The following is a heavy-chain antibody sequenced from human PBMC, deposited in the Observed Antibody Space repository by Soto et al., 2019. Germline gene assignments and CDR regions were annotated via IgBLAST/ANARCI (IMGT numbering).Heavy chain of an antibody. J-gene: IGHJ6*04. V-gene: IGHV3-23*01. CDR1: VFTFSSYA. CDR2: IIGSGSST. CDR3: AKAVRNQLLCSMDV. Sequence: GGSLRLSCAASVFTFSSYAMTWVRQAPGKGLEWVSVIIGSGSSTYYADSVKGRFTISRDNSKNTLYLQMNSLRAEDTAVYYCAKAVRNQLLCSMDVWGKGTTVTVSS. D-gene: IGHD2-2*01.